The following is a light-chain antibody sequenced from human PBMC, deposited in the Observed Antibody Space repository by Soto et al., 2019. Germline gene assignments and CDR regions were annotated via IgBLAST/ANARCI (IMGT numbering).Light chain of an antibody. V-gene: IGKV3-15*01. CDR1: QSVSSN. CDR3: QQYNVWPLT. J-gene: IGKJ4*01. CDR2: VAS. Sequence: EIVMTQSPATLSVSPGERATLSCRASQSVSSNLAWYQQKPGQTPKLLIYVASTRATGITARFSGSGSGTEFTLTSSSLQSEDVAVYYCQQYNVWPLTFGGGTKVEFK.